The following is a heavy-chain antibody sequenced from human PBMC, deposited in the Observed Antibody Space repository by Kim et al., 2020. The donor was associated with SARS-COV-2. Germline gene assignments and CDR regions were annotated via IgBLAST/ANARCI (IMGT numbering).Heavy chain of an antibody. D-gene: IGHD4-17*01. V-gene: IGHV1-2*02. CDR3: ARGLQLTHSYGH. Sequence: NYAKKFQGRVTMTRDTSISTAYMELSRLRSDDTAVYYCARGLQLTHSYGHWGQGTLVTVSS. J-gene: IGHJ4*02.